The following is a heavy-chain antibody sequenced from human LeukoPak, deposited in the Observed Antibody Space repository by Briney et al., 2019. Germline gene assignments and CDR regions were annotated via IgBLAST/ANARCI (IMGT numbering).Heavy chain of an antibody. J-gene: IGHJ4*02. CDR3: ARSIVAAYYFDY. Sequence: GGSLRLSCAASGFTVSSNYMSWVRQAPGKGLEWVSVIYGGGSTYYADSVKGRFTISRDNSKNTLYLQMNSLRAEDTAVYYCARSIVAAYYFDYWGQGTLVTVSS. D-gene: IGHD2-21*01. CDR2: IYGGGST. V-gene: IGHV3-66*01. CDR1: GFTVSSNY.